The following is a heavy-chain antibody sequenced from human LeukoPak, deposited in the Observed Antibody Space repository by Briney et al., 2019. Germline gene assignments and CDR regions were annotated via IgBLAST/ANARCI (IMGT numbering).Heavy chain of an antibody. Sequence: PGGSLRLSCAASGFTFSNYVMNWVRQAPGKGLEWVAVISYDGSNKYYADSVKGRFTISRDNSKNTLYLQMNSLRAEDTAVYYCARAGGTNWFDPWGQGTLVTVSS. V-gene: IGHV3-30*19. CDR1: GFTFSNYV. CDR3: ARAGGTNWFDP. J-gene: IGHJ5*02. D-gene: IGHD3-16*01. CDR2: ISYDGSNK.